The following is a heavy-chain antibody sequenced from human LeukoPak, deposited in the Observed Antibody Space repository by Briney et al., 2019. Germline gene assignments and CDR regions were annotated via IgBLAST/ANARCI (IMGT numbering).Heavy chain of an antibody. CDR1: GGSISSSSYY. J-gene: IGHJ6*03. CDR3: ARHVLHYCYYYYMDV. CDR2: IYYSGST. Sequence: SETLSLTCTVSGGSISSSSYYWGWIRQPPGKGLEWIGSIYYSGSTYYNPSLKSRVTISVDTSKNQFSLKLSSVTAADTAVYYCARHVLHYCYYYYMDVWGKGTTVTVSS. V-gene: IGHV4-39*01.